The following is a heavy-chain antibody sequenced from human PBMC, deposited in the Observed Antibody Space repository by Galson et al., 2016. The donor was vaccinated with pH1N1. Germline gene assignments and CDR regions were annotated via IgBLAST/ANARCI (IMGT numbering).Heavy chain of an antibody. D-gene: IGHD6-13*01. CDR1: GFTFSDYW. J-gene: IGHJ4*02. CDR3: VRAIGAAGAH. Sequence: SLRLSCAASGFTFSDYWMHWARQAPGKGLEWVANIKQDGSQSYYLDSVKGRFTISRDNAKNSLYLQMNSPTAEDSALYYCVRAIGAAGAHWGQGTLVTVSS. CDR2: IKQDGSQS. V-gene: IGHV3-7*01.